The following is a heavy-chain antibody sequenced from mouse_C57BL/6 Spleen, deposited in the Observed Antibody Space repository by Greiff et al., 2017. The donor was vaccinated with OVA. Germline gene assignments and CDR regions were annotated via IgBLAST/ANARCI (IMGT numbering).Heavy chain of an antibody. Sequence: EVQLVESGGGLVKPGGSLKLSCAASGFTFSSYAMSWVRQTPEKRLEWVATISDGGSYTYYPDNVKGRFTISRDNAKNNLYLQMSHLKSEDTAMYYCARVYYGSSYDYFDYWGQGTTLTVSS. CDR3: ARVYYGSSYDYFDY. J-gene: IGHJ2*01. D-gene: IGHD1-1*01. CDR1: GFTFSSYA. CDR2: ISDGGSYT. V-gene: IGHV5-4*01.